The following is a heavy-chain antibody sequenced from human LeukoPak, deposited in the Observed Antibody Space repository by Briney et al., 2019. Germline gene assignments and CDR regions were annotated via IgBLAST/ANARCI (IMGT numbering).Heavy chain of an antibody. CDR3: ARRHNSDDY. D-gene: IGHD1-20*01. CDR2: INPSGGGT. J-gene: IGHJ4*02. Sequence: ASVTVSCKASGYTFTNYYIYWVRQAPGQGLEWMGIINPSGGGTTYAQTFLGRISMTRDMSTSTVYMELSSLRSEDTAVYYCARRHNSDDYWGQGTLVTVSS. V-gene: IGHV1-46*01. CDR1: GYTFTNYY.